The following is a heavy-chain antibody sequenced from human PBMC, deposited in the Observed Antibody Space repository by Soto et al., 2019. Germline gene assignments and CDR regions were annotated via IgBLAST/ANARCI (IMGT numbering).Heavy chain of an antibody. CDR1: GGTFSSYA. Sequence: QVQPVQSGAEVKKPGSSVKVSCKASGGTFSSYAISWVRQAPGQGLEWMGGIIPIFGTANYAQKFQGRVTITAYESTITVYVELSRMRSEDTAVYYCAVGTVVGVFITADYYYYGMDFWGQGTTVTVSS. J-gene: IGHJ6*02. D-gene: IGHD3-3*01. CDR3: AVGTVVGVFITADYYYYGMDF. V-gene: IGHV1-69*01. CDR2: IIPIFGTA.